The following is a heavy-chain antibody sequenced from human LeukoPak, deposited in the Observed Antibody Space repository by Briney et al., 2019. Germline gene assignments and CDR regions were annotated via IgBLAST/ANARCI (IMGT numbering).Heavy chain of an antibody. D-gene: IGHD3-10*01. CDR1: GFTFSSYA. Sequence: GGSLRLSCAASGFTFSSYAMHWVRQAPGKGLEWVAVISYDGSNKYYADSVKGRFTISRDNSKNTLYLQMNSLRAEDTAVYYCARDDSFFLWDWGSGSYSEFDYWGQGTLVTVSS. CDR3: ARDDSFFLWDWGSGSYSEFDY. CDR2: ISYDGSNK. V-gene: IGHV3-30-3*01. J-gene: IGHJ4*02.